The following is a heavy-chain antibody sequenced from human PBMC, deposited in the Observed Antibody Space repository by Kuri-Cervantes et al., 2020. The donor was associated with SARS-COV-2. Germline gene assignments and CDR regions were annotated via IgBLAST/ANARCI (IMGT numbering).Heavy chain of an antibody. Sequence: SESLSLTCNVSGGSISSGSYYWSWIRQPAGKGLEWIGRIYTSGSANYNPSLKSRVTISVDTSKNQFSLKLSSVTAADTAVYYCARDGTYSSSWRNWFDPWAQGTL. CDR1: GGSISSGSYY. CDR3: ARDGTYSSSWRNWFDP. V-gene: IGHV4-61*02. CDR2: IYTSGSA. J-gene: IGHJ5*01. D-gene: IGHD6-13*01.